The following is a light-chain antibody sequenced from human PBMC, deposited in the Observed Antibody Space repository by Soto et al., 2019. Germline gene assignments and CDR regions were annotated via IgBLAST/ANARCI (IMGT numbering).Light chain of an antibody. CDR3: QQYGSSWT. CDR2: DAS. J-gene: IGKJ1*01. CDR1: QSISSW. V-gene: IGKV1-5*01. Sequence: DIQMTQSPSTLSASVGDRVTITCRASQSISSWLAWYQQKPGKAPKVLIYDASRLESGVPSRFSGSGSGTDFTLTISRLEPEDFAVYYCQQYGSSWTFGQGTKVDIK.